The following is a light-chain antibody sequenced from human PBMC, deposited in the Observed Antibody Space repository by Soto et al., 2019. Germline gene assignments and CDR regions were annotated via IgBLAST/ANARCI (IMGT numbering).Light chain of an antibody. J-gene: IGKJ1*01. Sequence: EIVLTQSPGTLSLSPGERATLSCRASQSVSSSYLAWYQQKRDQAPRLLIYGASSRATGIPDRFSGSGSGTDFTLTISRLEPEDFAVYYCQQYGNSPRTFGQGTKVEIK. CDR2: GAS. V-gene: IGKV3-20*01. CDR1: QSVSSSY. CDR3: QQYGNSPRT.